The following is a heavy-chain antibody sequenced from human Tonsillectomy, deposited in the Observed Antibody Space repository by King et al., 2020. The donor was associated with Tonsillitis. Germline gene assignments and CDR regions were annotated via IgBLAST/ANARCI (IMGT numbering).Heavy chain of an antibody. CDR2: IFHSGST. Sequence: LQLQESGPGLVKPSETLSLNCTVSGGSISSFYWSWIRQPPGKGLEWIGYIFHSGSTKYNPSLKSRVTMSVDTSKNQFSLKLSSVTAADTAVYYCARDPSPNCSGGRCGWFDPWGQGTLVTVSS. V-gene: IGHV4-59*01. CDR1: GGSISSFY. D-gene: IGHD2-15*01. J-gene: IGHJ5*02. CDR3: ARDPSPNCSGGRCGWFDP.